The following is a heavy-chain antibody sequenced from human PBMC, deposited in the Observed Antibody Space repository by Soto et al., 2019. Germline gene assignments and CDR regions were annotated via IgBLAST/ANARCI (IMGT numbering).Heavy chain of an antibody. CDR3: ASGYLRHNSGAFDI. CDR1: GGSISSYY. V-gene: IGHV4-59*01. J-gene: IGHJ3*02. D-gene: IGHD5-18*01. CDR2: IYYSGST. Sequence: QVQLQESGPGLVKPSETLSLTCTVSGGSISSYYWSWIRQPPGKGLEWIGYIYYSGSTNYNPSLKRRGTISVDTSKNQFSLKLSSVTAADTAVYYCASGYLRHNSGAFDIWGQGTMVTVSS.